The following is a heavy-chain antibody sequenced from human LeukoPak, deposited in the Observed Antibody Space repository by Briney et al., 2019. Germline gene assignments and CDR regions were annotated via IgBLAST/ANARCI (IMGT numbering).Heavy chain of an antibody. Sequence: GGSLRPSCAASGFTFSNYWMTWVRQAPGKGLEWVAHINQDGSEEHYMDSVKARFTISRDNAKNSLSLQMNSLRAEDTAVYYCVRDGGVSGYDLLDYWGRGTLVTVSS. V-gene: IGHV3-7*01. CDR3: VRDGGVSGYDLLDY. D-gene: IGHD5-12*01. CDR2: INQDGSEE. CDR1: GFTFSNYW. J-gene: IGHJ4*02.